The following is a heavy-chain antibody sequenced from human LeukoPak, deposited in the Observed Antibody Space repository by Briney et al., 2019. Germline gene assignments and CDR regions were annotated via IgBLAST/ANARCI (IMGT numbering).Heavy chain of an antibody. CDR2: VSSGSSTI. D-gene: IGHD5-12*01. V-gene: IGHV3-11*04. CDR1: GFTFSDYY. J-gene: IGHJ4*02. Sequence: GGSLRLSCAASGFTFSDYYMSWIRQAPGKALEWVSYVSSGSSTIYYADSVKGRFTVSRDNGKRSLYLQMNSLGAEDTAVYYCARVEASGYDYGAFDYWGQGTLVTVSS. CDR3: ARVEASGYDYGAFDY.